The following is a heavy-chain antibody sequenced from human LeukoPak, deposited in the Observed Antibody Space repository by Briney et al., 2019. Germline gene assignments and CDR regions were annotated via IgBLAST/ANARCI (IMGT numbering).Heavy chain of an antibody. CDR1: GGSFSGYY. CDR2: INHSGST. Sequence: SETLSLTCAVYGGSFSGYYWSWIRQPPGKGLEWIGKINHSGSTNYNPSLKSRVTISVDTSKNRFSLKVSSVTAADTAVYYCARDKIGGINFDYWGQGTLITVSA. D-gene: IGHD2/OR15-2a*01. J-gene: IGHJ4*02. CDR3: ARDKIGGINFDY. V-gene: IGHV4-34*01.